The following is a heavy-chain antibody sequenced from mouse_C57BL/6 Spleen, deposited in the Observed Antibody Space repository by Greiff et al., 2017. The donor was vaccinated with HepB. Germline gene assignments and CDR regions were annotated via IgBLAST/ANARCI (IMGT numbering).Heavy chain of an antibody. V-gene: IGHV1-81*01. J-gene: IGHJ2*01. CDR3: ARSFITTVEYFDY. Sequence: VQLQQSGAELARPGASVKLSCKASGYTFTSYGISWVKQRTGQGLEWIGEIYPRSGNTYYNEKFKGKATLTADKSSSTAYMELRSLTSEEAAVYFCARSFITTVEYFDYWGQGTTLTVSS. CDR2: IYPRSGNT. CDR1: GYTFTSYG. D-gene: IGHD1-1*01.